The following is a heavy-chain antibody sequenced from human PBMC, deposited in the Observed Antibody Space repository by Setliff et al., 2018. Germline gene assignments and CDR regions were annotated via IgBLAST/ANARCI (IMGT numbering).Heavy chain of an antibody. V-gene: IGHV3-74*01. Sequence: GGSLRLSCAASGFTFVNYWMHWVRQAPGKGLVWVSRVNSDGSSTIYADSVKGRFTISRGNAENTLYLQMNSLRAEDTAVYYCTISPLLNYYDSSGVIDYWGQGTLVTVSS. D-gene: IGHD3-22*01. CDR3: TISPLLNYYDSSGVIDY. CDR1: GFTFVNYW. CDR2: VNSDGSST. J-gene: IGHJ4*02.